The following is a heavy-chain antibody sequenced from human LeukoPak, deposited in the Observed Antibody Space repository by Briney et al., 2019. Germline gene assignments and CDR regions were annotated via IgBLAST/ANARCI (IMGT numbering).Heavy chain of an antibody. J-gene: IGHJ4*02. CDR1: ALTPATKC. CDR3: AKDLLGYGDSPLLGY. Sequence: SRTPAWPLAALTPATKCMQWVRQAANSLMEWDAFIRNDGSNKNYADFGEGRFTISRDNSTQPLYLQVNCVRAAHTALYYRAKDLLGYGDSPLLGYWGQGTLVTVSS. CDR2: IRNDGSNK. V-gene: IGHV3-30*02. D-gene: IGHD4-17*01.